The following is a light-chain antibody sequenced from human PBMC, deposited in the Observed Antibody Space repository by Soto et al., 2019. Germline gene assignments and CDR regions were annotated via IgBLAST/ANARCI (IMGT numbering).Light chain of an antibody. CDR3: QQYCSSTT. J-gene: IGKJ1*01. CDR1: QIIGNNY. Sequence: EIVLTQSQGTLSLSPGESATLSCRASQIIGNNYLAWYQQKSGQSPRLLIYGVFSSAAGMPARISGSGSGTALTLTISRLGLYDLAVYYCQQYCSSTTFGQGTKVEIK. V-gene: IGKV3-20*01. CDR2: GVF.